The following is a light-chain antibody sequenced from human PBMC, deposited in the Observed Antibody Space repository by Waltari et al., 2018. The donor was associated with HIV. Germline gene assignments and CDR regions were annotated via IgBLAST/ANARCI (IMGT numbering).Light chain of an antibody. CDR2: EVT. Sequence: QSALTQPPSASGSPGQSVTLSCTGSNRDTGSYGYVSWYQLHPGKAPKLVISEVTKRPSGVSDRFSGSKSANTAFLTVSGLQAEDEADYYCSSFADRDGFYVLFGGGTRLTVL. CDR1: NRDTGSYGY. V-gene: IGLV2-8*01. J-gene: IGLJ2*01. CDR3: SSFADRDGFYVL.